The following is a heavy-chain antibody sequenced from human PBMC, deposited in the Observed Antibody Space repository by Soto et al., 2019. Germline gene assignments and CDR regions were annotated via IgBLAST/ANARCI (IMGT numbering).Heavy chain of an antibody. CDR3: ARVYYYDSSGYLTKKNFDC. J-gene: IGHJ4*02. V-gene: IGHV1-18*01. CDR2: ISAYNGNT. D-gene: IGHD3-22*01. Sequence: QVQLVQSGAEVKKPGASVKVSCKASGYTFTSYGISWVRQAPGQGLEWMGWISAYNGNTNYAQKLQGRVTMTTDTSTSTAYMELRSLRSDDTAVYYCARVYYYDSSGYLTKKNFDCWGQGTLVTVSS. CDR1: GYTFTSYG.